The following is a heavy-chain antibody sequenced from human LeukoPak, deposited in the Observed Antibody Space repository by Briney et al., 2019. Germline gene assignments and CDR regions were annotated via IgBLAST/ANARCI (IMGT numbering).Heavy chain of an antibody. D-gene: IGHD3-3*01. J-gene: IGHJ4*02. Sequence: PGGSLRLSCAASGFTFSSYGMHWVRQAPGKGLEWVAVISYDGSNKYYADSVKGRFTISRDNAKNSLYLQMNSLRAEDTAVYYCARETPDFWSGYYNGYFDYWGQGTLVTVSS. V-gene: IGHV3-30*03. CDR2: ISYDGSNK. CDR1: GFTFSSYG. CDR3: ARETPDFWSGYYNGYFDY.